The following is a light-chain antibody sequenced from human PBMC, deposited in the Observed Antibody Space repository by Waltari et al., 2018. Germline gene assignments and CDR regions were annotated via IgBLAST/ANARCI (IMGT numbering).Light chain of an antibody. V-gene: IGLV2-8*01. J-gene: IGLJ7*01. CDR3: SSFGDRKIYVL. CDR2: EVS. CDR1: SSDIGAYNY. Sequence: QTALTQPRSVSGSPGQSVTISCTGTSSDIGAYNYVSWYQQRPGRAPKLLIYEVSKRSSGVSDRFSGSKSGNTASLTISGLHADDEAEYSCSSFGDRKIYVLFGGGTRLTVL.